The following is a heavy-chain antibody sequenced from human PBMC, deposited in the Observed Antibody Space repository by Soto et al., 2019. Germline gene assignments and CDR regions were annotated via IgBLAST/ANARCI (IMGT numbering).Heavy chain of an antibody. D-gene: IGHD3-22*01. CDR2: INYSGGST. Sequence: PGGSLRLSSAASGFHFSNYSMTWVRQAQGKGLEWVSTINYSGGSTYYADSVKGRFTVSRDNSKNTLYLQMNSLRAEDTAVYYCAKDVTYYYDSSGYSYYYYYGMDVWGQGTTVTVS. CDR3: AKDVTYYYDSSGYSYYYYYGMDV. V-gene: IGHV3-23*01. CDR1: GFHFSNYS. J-gene: IGHJ6*02.